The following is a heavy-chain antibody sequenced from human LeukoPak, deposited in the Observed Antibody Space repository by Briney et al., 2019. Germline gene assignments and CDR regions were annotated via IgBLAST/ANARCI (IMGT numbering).Heavy chain of an antibody. Sequence: GGSLRLSCAASGFTFRWYWMSWVRQAPGKGLEWVANIKQDGSEKYYVDSVKGRFTISRDNAKNSLYLQMNSLRAEDTAVYYCARQYCSSTSCYGPNYYYMDVWGKGTTVTVSS. CDR2: IKQDGSEK. CDR1: GFTFRWYW. V-gene: IGHV3-7*01. J-gene: IGHJ6*03. D-gene: IGHD2-2*01. CDR3: ARQYCSSTSCYGPNYYYMDV.